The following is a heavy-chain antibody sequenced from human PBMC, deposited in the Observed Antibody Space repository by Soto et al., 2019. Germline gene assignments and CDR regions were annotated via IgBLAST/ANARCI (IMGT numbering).Heavy chain of an antibody. Sequence: PXGSLGLSDVGSGFTVSAYGMDWVRHAPGKGLEWVAVISHDGSNEYYADSVKGRCTISRDNSKNTVNLQMNSLRADDTAVYYCAKDLRNFYYYGMDVWRRGTKVTSP. CDR2: ISHDGSNE. CDR3: AKDLRNFYYYGMDV. CDR1: GFTVSAYG. V-gene: IGHV3-30*18. J-gene: IGHJ6*02.